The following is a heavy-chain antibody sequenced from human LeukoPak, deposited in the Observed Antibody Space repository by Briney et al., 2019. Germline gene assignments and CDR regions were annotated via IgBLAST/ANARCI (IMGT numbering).Heavy chain of an antibody. CDR3: ARGVFIAAAQYGY. J-gene: IGHJ4*02. Sequence: SETLSLTCTVSGGSISNYYWSWIRQPPGKGLEWIGYIYYSGTTNYNPSLKSRVTISVDTSKNQFSLKLNSVTAADTAVYYCARGVFIAAAQYGYWGQGTLVTVSS. CDR2: IYYSGTT. V-gene: IGHV4-59*01. CDR1: GGSISNYY. D-gene: IGHD6-13*01.